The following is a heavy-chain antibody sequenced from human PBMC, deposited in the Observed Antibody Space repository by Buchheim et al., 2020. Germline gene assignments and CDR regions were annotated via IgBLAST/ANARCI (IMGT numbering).Heavy chain of an antibody. CDR3: ARGPLYGDYNVGMDV. J-gene: IGHJ6*02. CDR1: GFTFSSYE. D-gene: IGHD4-17*01. CDR2: ISSSGSTI. Sequence: EVQLVESGGGLVQPGGSLRLSCAASGFTFSSYEMNWVRQVPGKGLEWVSYISSSGSTIYYVDSVKGRFIIHSDNAKNSLYLQMNSLRAEDTAVYYCARGPLYGDYNVGMDVWGQGTT. V-gene: IGHV3-48*03.